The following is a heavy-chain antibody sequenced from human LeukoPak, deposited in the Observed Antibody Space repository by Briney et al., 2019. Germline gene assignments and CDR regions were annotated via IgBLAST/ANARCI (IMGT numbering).Heavy chain of an antibody. J-gene: IGHJ5*02. Sequence: GESLKIPCKGSGYSFTSYWIGWVRQMPGKGLEWMGIIYPGDSDTRYSPSFQGQVTISADKSISTAYLQWSSLKASDTAMYYCARLSSSWYYGGWFDPWGQGTLVTVSS. CDR3: ARLSSSWYYGGWFDP. CDR2: IYPGDSDT. CDR1: GYSFTSYW. V-gene: IGHV5-51*01. D-gene: IGHD6-13*01.